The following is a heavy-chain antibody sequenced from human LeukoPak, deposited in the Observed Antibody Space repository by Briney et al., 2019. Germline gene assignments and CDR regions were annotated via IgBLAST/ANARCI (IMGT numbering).Heavy chain of an antibody. Sequence: PGGSLRLSCAASGFTFSSYAMRWVRQAPGKGLEWVSAISGSGGSTYYADSVKGRFTISRDNSKNTLYLQMNSLRAEDTAVYYCAKDRVWFGELFDYFDYWGQGTLVTVSS. J-gene: IGHJ4*02. D-gene: IGHD3-10*01. V-gene: IGHV3-23*01. CDR2: ISGSGGST. CDR3: AKDRVWFGELFDYFDY. CDR1: GFTFSSYA.